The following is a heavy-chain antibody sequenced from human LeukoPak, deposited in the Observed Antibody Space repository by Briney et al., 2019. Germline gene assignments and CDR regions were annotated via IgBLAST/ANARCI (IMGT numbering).Heavy chain of an antibody. CDR1: GYTFTGYY. CDR3: ARVLSGSSFWYYYYYMDV. J-gene: IGHJ6*03. D-gene: IGHD2-2*01. Sequence: ASVKVSCKASGYTFTGYYMHWVRQAPGRGLEWMGWISAYNGNTNYAQKLQGRVTMTTDTSTSTAYMELRSLRSDDTAVYYCARVLSGSSFWYYYYYMDVWGKGTTVTISS. CDR2: ISAYNGNT. V-gene: IGHV1-18*04.